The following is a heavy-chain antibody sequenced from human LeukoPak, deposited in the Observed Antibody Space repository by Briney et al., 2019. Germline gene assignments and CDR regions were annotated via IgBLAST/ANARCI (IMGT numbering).Heavy chain of an antibody. CDR1: GYTFTSYD. Sequence: ASVKVSCKASGYTFTSYDINWVRQGTGQGLEWVGWMNPNSGNTGYAQKFQGRVTMTRNTSISTAYMELSSLRSEDTAVYYCATGARVVVPAATYYYYYGMDVWGQGTTVTVSS. J-gene: IGHJ6*02. CDR2: MNPNSGNT. CDR3: ATGARVVVPAATYYYYYGMDV. D-gene: IGHD2-2*01. V-gene: IGHV1-8*01.